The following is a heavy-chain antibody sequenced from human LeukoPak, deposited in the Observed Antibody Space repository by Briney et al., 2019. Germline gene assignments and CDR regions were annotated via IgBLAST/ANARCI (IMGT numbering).Heavy chain of an antibody. V-gene: IGHV3-21*01. D-gene: IGHD3-10*02. CDR2: ISSSSSYI. CDR3: ARVQGSWVSGDSGN. Sequence: GSLSLSCAASGFTFSSYSMNWVRPAPGKGLEWVSSISSSSSYIYYADSVKGRFTISRDNAKNSLYLQMNSLRAEDTAVYYCARVQGSWVSGDSGNWGQGTLVTVSS. J-gene: IGHJ4*02. CDR1: GFTFSSYS.